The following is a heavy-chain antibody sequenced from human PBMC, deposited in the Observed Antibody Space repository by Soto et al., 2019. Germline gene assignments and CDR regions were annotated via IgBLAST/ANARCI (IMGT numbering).Heavy chain of an antibody. V-gene: IGHV3-33*01. Sequence: GGSLRLSCAASGFTFSSYGMHWVRQAPGKGLEWVALIWYDGGNKYYADSVKGRFTISRDNSKNTLYLQMNSLRAEDTAVYYCARGLRITMLRGPSPGYWGQGTLVTVS. CDR2: IWYDGGNK. CDR1: GFTFSSYG. CDR3: ARGLRITMLRGPSPGY. J-gene: IGHJ4*02. D-gene: IGHD3-10*01.